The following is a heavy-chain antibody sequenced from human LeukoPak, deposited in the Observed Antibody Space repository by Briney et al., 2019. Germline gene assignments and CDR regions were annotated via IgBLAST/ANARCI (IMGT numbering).Heavy chain of an antibody. J-gene: IGHJ4*02. CDR2: ISSSSSYI. CDR1: GFTFISYS. Sequence: PGGSLRLSCAASGFTFISYSMNWVRQAPGKGLEWVSSISSSSSYIYYADSVKGRFTISRDNAKNSLYLQMNSLRAEDTAIYYCATYRQVLLPFESWGQGTLVTVSS. V-gene: IGHV3-21*04. D-gene: IGHD2-8*02. CDR3: ATYRQVLLPFES.